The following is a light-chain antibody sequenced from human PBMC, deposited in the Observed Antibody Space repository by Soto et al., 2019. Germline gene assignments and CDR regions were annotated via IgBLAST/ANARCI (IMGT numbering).Light chain of an antibody. J-gene: IGKJ1*01. Sequence: DIQMTQSPSTLSASVGDRVTITCRASQSIARWLAWYKQKPGKAPKLLIHEASILQGWVSSRFSGSGSRTEFTLTISNLQPDDFATYYCQQYNYEWTSGQGTKVEIK. V-gene: IGKV1-5*01. CDR3: QQYNYEWT. CDR2: EAS. CDR1: QSIARW.